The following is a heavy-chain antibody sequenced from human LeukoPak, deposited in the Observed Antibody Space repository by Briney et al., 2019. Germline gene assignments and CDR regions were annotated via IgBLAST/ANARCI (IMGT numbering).Heavy chain of an antibody. J-gene: IGHJ4*02. V-gene: IGHV3-21*01. CDR3: ARDAPFMVRGVYYFDY. CDR2: ISSSSSYI. Sequence: GGSLRLSCAASGFTFSSYSMNWVRQAPGKGLEWVSSISSSSSYIYYADSVKGRFTISRDNAKNSLYLQMNSLRAEDTAVYYCARDAPFMVRGVYYFDYWGQGTLVTVSS. D-gene: IGHD3-10*01. CDR1: GFTFSSYS.